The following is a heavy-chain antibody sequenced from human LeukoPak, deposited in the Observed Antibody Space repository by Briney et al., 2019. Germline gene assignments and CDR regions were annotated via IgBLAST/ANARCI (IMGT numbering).Heavy chain of an antibody. CDR3: ARDGPGRVSPDY. CDR1: GFTFSSYG. V-gene: IGHV3-33*01. Sequence: GRSLRLSCAASGFTFSSYGIHWVRQAPGKGLEWVAVIWYDGSNKYYADSVKGRFTISRDNSRNTLYLQMNSLRAEDTAVYYCARDGPGRVSPDYWGQGTLVTVSS. J-gene: IGHJ4*02. CDR2: IWYDGSNK. D-gene: IGHD6-13*01.